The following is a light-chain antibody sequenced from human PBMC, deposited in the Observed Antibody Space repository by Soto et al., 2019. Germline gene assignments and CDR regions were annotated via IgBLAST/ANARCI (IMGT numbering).Light chain of an antibody. CDR3: QQSYSTPWT. Sequence: DIQMTQSPSSLSASVGDRVTITCRASQSISNYLSWYQQIPGKAPKLLIYAASTLRSGVSSRFSGSGSGTDFTLTISSLQPDDFATYYCQQSYSTPWTFGQGTKVELK. J-gene: IGKJ1*01. V-gene: IGKV1-39*01. CDR1: QSISNY. CDR2: AAS.